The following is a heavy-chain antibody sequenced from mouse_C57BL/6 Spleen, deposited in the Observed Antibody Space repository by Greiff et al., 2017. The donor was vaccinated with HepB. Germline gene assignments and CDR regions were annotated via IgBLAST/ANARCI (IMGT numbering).Heavy chain of an antibody. CDR2: IYPGDGDT. CDR1: GYAFSSSW. J-gene: IGHJ2*01. D-gene: IGHD1-1*01. Sequence: QVQLKQPGPELVKPGASVKISCKASGYAFSSSWMNWVKQRPGKGLEWIGRIYPGDGDTNYNGKFKGKSTLTADKSSSTAYMQLSSLTSEDSAVYFCARWTTGYYCDYWGQGTTLTVSS. V-gene: IGHV1-82*01. CDR3: ARWTTGYYCDY.